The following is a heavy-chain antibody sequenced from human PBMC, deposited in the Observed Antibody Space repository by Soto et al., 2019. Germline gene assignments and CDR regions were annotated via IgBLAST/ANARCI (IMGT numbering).Heavy chain of an antibody. V-gene: IGHV4-34*01. D-gene: IGHD2-2*01. J-gene: IGHJ4*02. Sequence: QVQLQQWGAGLLKPSETLSLTCAVYGQSFSGHTWSWIRQSPGKGLEWIGEISQSGSTYYNPSLKHRVTISADTSKNQFALTLNSVTAADTCVFYCARGSGIAVIPGELEDVHYDYWGQGTLVSVSS. CDR2: ISQSGST. CDR1: GQSFSGHT. CDR3: ARGSGIAVIPGELEDVHYDY.